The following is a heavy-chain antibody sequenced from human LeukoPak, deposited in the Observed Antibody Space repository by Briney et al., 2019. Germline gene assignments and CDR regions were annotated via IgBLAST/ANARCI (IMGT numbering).Heavy chain of an antibody. CDR2: IKQDGSEK. V-gene: IGHV3-7*01. Sequence: GGSLRLSCAASGFTFSSYWMSWVRQAPGKGLEWVANIKQDGSEKYYVESVKGRFTISRDNAKNSLYLQMNSLRAEDTAVYYCARGEGYYDFWSGYLGRVPYYYYYMDVWGKGTTVTVSS. CDR3: ARGEGYYDFWSGYLGRVPYYYYYMDV. D-gene: IGHD3-3*01. CDR1: GFTFSSYW. J-gene: IGHJ6*03.